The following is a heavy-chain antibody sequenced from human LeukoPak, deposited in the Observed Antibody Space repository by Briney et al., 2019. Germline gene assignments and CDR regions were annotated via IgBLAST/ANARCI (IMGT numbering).Heavy chain of an antibody. J-gene: IGHJ5*02. CDR1: GYTFTSYG. V-gene: IGHV1-18*01. Sequence: ASVKVSCKASGYTFTSYGISWERQAPGQGLEWMGWISAYNGNTNYAQKLQGRVAMTTDTSTSTAYMELRSLRSDDTAVYYCARVTRRGSIFGVVITIINNWFDPWGQGTLVTVSS. D-gene: IGHD3-3*01. CDR3: ARVTRRGSIFGVVITIINNWFDP. CDR2: ISAYNGNT.